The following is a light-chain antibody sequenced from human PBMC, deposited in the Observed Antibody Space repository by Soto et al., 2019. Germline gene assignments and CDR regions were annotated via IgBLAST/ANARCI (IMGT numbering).Light chain of an antibody. CDR1: SSNIGNNA. Sequence: QSVLTQPPSVSEAPRQKVTISCSGSSSNIGNNAVNWYQQLPGQAPKIVIYYDDLLTSGVSDRFSGSKSGISASLAISDLQSDAEADYYCATWDDSLNAYVFGPGTKLTVL. J-gene: IGLJ1*01. CDR2: YDD. CDR3: ATWDDSLNAYV. V-gene: IGLV1-36*01.